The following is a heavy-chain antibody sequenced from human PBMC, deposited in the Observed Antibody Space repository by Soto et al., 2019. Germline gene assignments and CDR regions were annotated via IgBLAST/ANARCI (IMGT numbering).Heavy chain of an antibody. V-gene: IGHV5-51*01. CDR3: ARLGYSYGDY. Sequence: PGESLKISCKGSGYSFTSYWIGWVRQMPGKGLEWMGIIYPRDSDTRYSPSFQGQVTISADMSTSTAYLQWSSLKASGTAMYYCARLGYSYGDYWGQGTLVTVSS. CDR1: GYSFTSYW. J-gene: IGHJ4*02. D-gene: IGHD5-18*01. CDR2: IYPRDSDT.